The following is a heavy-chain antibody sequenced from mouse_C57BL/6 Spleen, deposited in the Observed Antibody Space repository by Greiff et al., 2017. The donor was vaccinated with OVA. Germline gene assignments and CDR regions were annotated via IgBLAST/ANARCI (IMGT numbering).Heavy chain of an antibody. CDR1: GYTFTSYG. V-gene: IGHV1-81*01. D-gene: IGHD1-1*01. CDR2: IYPRSGNT. J-gene: IGHJ4*01. Sequence: QVQLQQSGAELARPGASVKLSCKASGYTFTSYGISWVKQRTGQGLEWIGEIYPRSGNTYYNEKFKGKATLTADKSSSTAYMELRSLTSEDSAVYVCARYYGSSYGNYYAMDYWGQGTSVTVSS. CDR3: ARYYGSSYGNYYAMDY.